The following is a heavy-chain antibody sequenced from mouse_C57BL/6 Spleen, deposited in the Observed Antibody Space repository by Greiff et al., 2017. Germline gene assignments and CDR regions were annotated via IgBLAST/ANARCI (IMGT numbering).Heavy chain of an antibody. J-gene: IGHJ3*01. D-gene: IGHD2-3*01. V-gene: IGHV2-9-1*01. CDR2: IWTGGGT. CDR1: GFSLTSYA. CDR3: ARNYHDGYTAWFAY. Sequence: VMLVESGPGLVAPSQSLSITCTVSGFSLTSYAISWVRQPPGKGLEWLGVIWTGGGTNYNSALKSRLSISKDNSKSQVFLKMNSLQTDDTARYYCARNYHDGYTAWFAYWGQGTLVTVSA.